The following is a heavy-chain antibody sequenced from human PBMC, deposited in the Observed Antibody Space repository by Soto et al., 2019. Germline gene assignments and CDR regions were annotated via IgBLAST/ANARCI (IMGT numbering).Heavy chain of an antibody. V-gene: IGHV3-23*01. Sequence: EVQLLESGGGLVQPGGSLRLSCAASGFTFSSYAMSWVRQAPGKGLEWVSAISGSGGSTYYADSVKGRFTISRDNSKNTLYRQMNSLRAEDTAVYYCARGGQRLVRLESFDIWGQGTMVTVSS. D-gene: IGHD6-19*01. CDR2: ISGSGGST. CDR3: ARGGQRLVRLESFDI. CDR1: GFTFSSYA. J-gene: IGHJ3*02.